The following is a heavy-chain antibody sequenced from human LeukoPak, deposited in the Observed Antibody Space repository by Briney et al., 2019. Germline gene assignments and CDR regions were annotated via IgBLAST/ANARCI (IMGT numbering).Heavy chain of an antibody. CDR3: ARERERFLNL. D-gene: IGHD3-3*01. CDR2: ISYDASNK. CDR1: GFSFSSFA. J-gene: IGHJ5*02. Sequence: PGGSLRLSCAASGFSFSSFAMHWVRQAPGKGLERVSFISYDASNKYYPDSVKGRFTISRDNSKNTLYLQLNSLRAEDTAVYYCARERERFLNLWGQGTLVTVSS. V-gene: IGHV3-30*04.